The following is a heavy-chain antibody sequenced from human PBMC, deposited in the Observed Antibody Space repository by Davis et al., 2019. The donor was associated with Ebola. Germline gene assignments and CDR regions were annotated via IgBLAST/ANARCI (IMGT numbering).Heavy chain of an antibody. CDR1: GDSFTTYY. Sequence: SETLSLTCSLSGDSFTTYYWNWIRQPPGKGLEWVGYIHDGSANYHPSLKSRVTISVDTSKNQFSLKLTSVTSADTAVYYCARALGLRSGMDVWGQGTTVAVSS. CDR3: ARALGLRSGMDV. D-gene: IGHD1-7*01. J-gene: IGHJ6*02. CDR2: IHDGSA. V-gene: IGHV4-4*09.